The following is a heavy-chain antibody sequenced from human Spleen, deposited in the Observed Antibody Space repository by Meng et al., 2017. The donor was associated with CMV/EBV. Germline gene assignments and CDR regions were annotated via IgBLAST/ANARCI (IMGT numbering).Heavy chain of an antibody. D-gene: IGHD1-20*01. CDR1: GFTFSSYA. CDR3: ARDNWNDGMCFDF. Sequence: GGSLRLSCAASGFTFSSYAMSWVRQAPGKGLEWVSAISGSGGSTYYADSVKGRITISRDNSKNTLYLQMNSLRAEDTAVYYCARDNWNDGMCFDFWGQGTLVTVSS. CDR2: ISGSGGST. J-gene: IGHJ4*02. V-gene: IGHV3-23*01.